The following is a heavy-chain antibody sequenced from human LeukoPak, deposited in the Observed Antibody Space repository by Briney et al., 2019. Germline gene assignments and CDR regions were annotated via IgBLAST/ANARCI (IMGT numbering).Heavy chain of an antibody. CDR1: GFTFSSYS. CDR2: ISSSSSYI. CDR3: ARVHGGHMVRGVLYP. V-gene: IGHV3-21*01. J-gene: IGHJ5*02. D-gene: IGHD3-10*01. Sequence: PGGSLRLSCAASGFTFSSYSMNWVRQAPGKGLEWVSSISSSSSYIYYADSVKGRFTISRDNAKNSLYLQMNSLRAEDMAVYYCARVHGGHMVRGVLYPWGQGTLVTVSS.